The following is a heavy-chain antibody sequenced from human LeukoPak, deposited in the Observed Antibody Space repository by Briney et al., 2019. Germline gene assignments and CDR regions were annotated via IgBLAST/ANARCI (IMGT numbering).Heavy chain of an antibody. CDR1: GFTFSSYE. CDR3: ARAKDYYDSSGYYSYFDY. V-gene: IGHV3-48*03. J-gene: IGHJ4*02. CDR2: ISSSGSTI. Sequence: GGSLRLSCAASGFTFSSYEMNWVRQAPGKGLEWVSYISSSGSTIYYADSVKGRFTISRDNAKNSLYLQMNSLRAEDTAVYYCARAKDYYDSSGYYSYFDYWGQGTLVTVSS. D-gene: IGHD3-22*01.